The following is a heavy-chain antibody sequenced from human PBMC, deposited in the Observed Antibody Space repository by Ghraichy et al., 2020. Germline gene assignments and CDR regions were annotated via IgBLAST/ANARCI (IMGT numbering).Heavy chain of an antibody. V-gene: IGHV3-64D*09. Sequence: GGSLRLSCSASGFTFSSYSMHWVRQAPGKGLAYVSAINSNGRSTYYSDSVKGRFTISRDNSKDTLYLQMSSLRAEDSAVYYCARAVTDSSGWLIDAFNIWGQGTIVTVSS. CDR1: GFTFSSYS. J-gene: IGHJ3*02. CDR2: INSNGRST. D-gene: IGHD3-22*01. CDR3: ARAVTDSSGWLIDAFNI.